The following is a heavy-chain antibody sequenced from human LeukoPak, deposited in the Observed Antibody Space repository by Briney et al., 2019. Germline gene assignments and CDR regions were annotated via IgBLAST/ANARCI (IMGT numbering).Heavy chain of an antibody. CDR2: IYPGDSDA. CDR3: ARRGILRESLDY. V-gene: IGHV5-51*01. CDR1: GYSFTTYW. J-gene: IGHJ4*02. Sequence: GESLKSSCQGSGYSFTTYWIGWVRQMPGKGLEWMGIIYPGDSDARYSPSFEGQVTLSVDKSISTAYLQWSSLKASDTAVYYCARRGILRESLDYWGQGTLVTVSS. D-gene: IGHD3-9*01.